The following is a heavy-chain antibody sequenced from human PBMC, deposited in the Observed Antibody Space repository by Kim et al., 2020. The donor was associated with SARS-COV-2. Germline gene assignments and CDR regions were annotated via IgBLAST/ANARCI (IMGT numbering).Heavy chain of an antibody. V-gene: IGHV4-39*01. CDR2: IYYSGST. J-gene: IGHJ4*02. D-gene: IGHD1-26*01. CDR1: GGSISSSSYY. Sequence: SETLSLTCTVSGGSISSSSYYWGWIRQPPGKGLEWIGSIYYSGSTYYNPSLKSRVTISVDTSKNQFSLKLSSVTAADTAVYYCARREGWELLTFDYWGQGTLVTVSS. CDR3: ARREGWELLTFDY.